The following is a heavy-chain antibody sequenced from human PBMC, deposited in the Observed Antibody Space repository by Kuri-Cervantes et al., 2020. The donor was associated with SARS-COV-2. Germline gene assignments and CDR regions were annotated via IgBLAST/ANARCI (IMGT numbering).Heavy chain of an antibody. V-gene: IGHV1-24*01. CDR1: GYTLTELS. Sequence: ASVKVSCKVSGYTLTELSMHWVRQAPGKGLEGMGGFDTEDGETIYAQKFQGRVTMTEDTSTDTAYMELSSLRSEDTAVYYCATGAAAGRDNWFDPWGQGTLVTVSS. D-gene: IGHD6-13*01. CDR2: FDTEDGET. J-gene: IGHJ5*02. CDR3: ATGAAAGRDNWFDP.